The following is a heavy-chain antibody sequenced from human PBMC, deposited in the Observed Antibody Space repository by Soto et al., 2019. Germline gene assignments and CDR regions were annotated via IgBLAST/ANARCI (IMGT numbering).Heavy chain of an antibody. D-gene: IGHD2-15*01. CDR1: GGTFNTYA. J-gene: IGHJ4*02. CDR2: IIPIFGTA. Sequence: QVQLVQSGAEVKKPGSSVKVSCKASGGTFNTYAISWVRQAPGQGLEWMGGIIPIFGTANYAQKFQGRVTITADESTSAVYMELSSLTSEDTAIYYWASDPVVVVAVTANLHNWGQGTLVTVSS. V-gene: IGHV1-69*01. CDR3: ASDPVVVVAVTANLHN.